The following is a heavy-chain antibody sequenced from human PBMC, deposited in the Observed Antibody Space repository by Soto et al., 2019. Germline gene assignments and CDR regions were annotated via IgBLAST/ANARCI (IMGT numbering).Heavy chain of an antibody. CDR3: ARGGTDYSNYLYYYMDV. CDR2: INAGNGNT. CDR1: GYTFTSYA. J-gene: IGHJ6*03. D-gene: IGHD4-4*01. V-gene: IGHV1-3*01. Sequence: ASVKVSCKASGYTFTSYAMHWVRQAPGQRLEWMGWINAGNGNTKYSQKFQGRVTITRDTSASTAYMELSSLRSEDTAVYYCARGGTDYSNYLYYYMDVWGKGTTVTVSS.